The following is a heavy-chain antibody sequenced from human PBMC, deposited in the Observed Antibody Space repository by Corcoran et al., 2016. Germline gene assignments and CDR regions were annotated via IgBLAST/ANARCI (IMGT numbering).Heavy chain of an antibody. V-gene: IGHV1-18*01. J-gene: IGHJ4*02. CDR3: ARDRSYDFWSGYKRPFDY. Sequence: QVQLVQSGAEVKKPGASVKVSCKASGYTFTSYGLSWVRQAPGQGLEWMGWISAYNGNTNYAQKLQGRVTMTTDTSTSTAYMELRSLRSDDTAVYYCARDRSYDFWSGYKRPFDYWGQGTLVTVSS. D-gene: IGHD3-3*01. CDR2: ISAYNGNT. CDR1: GYTFTSYG.